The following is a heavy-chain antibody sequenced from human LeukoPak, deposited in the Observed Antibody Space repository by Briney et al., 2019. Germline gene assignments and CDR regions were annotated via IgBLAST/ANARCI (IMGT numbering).Heavy chain of an antibody. V-gene: IGHV4-34*01. CDR2: INHSGST. D-gene: IGHD3-22*01. Sequence: SDTLSLTCAVYGGSFSGYYWSWIRQPPGKGLERIGEINHSGSTNYNPSLKSRVTISVDTSKNQFSLKLSSVTAADTAVYYCARGRQRAYYYDSSGYPPDYWGQGTLVTVSS. CDR1: GGSFSGYY. CDR3: ARGRQRAYYYDSSGYPPDY. J-gene: IGHJ4*02.